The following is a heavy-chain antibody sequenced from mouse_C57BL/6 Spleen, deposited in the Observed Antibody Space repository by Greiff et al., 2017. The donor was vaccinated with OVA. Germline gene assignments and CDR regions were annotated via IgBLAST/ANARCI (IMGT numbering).Heavy chain of an antibody. J-gene: IGHJ2*01. V-gene: IGHV5-6*01. D-gene: IGHD4-1*01. CDR2: ISSGGSYT. CDR1: GFTFSSYG. CDR3: ARHGLGRSFDY. Sequence: EVQLVESGGDLVKPGGSLKLSCAASGFTFSSYGMSWVRQTPDKRLEWVATISSGGSYTYYPDSVKGRFTISRDHAKNTLYLQMSSLKSEDTAVYYCARHGLGRSFDYWGQGTTLTVSS.